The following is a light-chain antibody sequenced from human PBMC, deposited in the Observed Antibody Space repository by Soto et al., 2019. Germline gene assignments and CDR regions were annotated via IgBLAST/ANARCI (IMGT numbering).Light chain of an antibody. J-gene: IGLJ2*01. CDR3: AAWDDSLSGVV. V-gene: IGLV1-47*01. Sequence: QSVLTQPPSSSGTPGQRVTISCSGGSSNIGSNYVYWYQQLPGTAPKLLMYANNQRPSGVPDRFSGSKSGTSASLAISVLRYEDEADYYCAAWDDSLSGVVFGGGNKVTVL. CDR2: ANN. CDR1: SSNIGSNY.